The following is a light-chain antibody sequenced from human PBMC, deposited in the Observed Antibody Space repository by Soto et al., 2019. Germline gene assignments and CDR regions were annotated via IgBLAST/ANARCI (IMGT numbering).Light chain of an antibody. CDR1: QSVSSY. CDR3: QHRSNWPPYT. Sequence: EIVLTQSPATLSLSPGERATLSYRASQSVSSYLAWYQQKPGQAPRLLIYDASNRATGIPARFSGSGSGTDFTLTINSLEPEDFAFYYCQHRSNWPPYTFGQGTKLEIK. J-gene: IGKJ2*01. CDR2: DAS. V-gene: IGKV3-11*01.